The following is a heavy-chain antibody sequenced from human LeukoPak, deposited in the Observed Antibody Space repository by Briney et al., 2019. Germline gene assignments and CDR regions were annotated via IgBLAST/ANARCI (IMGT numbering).Heavy chain of an antibody. J-gene: IGHJ3*02. CDR2: IYYSGST. CDR1: GGSISSYY. V-gene: IGHV4-59*01. D-gene: IGHD5-12*01. CDR3: ARDRGGYSGYDAFDI. Sequence: PSETLSLTCTVSGGSISSYYWSWRRQPPGKGLEWIGYIYYSGSTNYNPSLKSRVTVSVDTSKNPFSLKLSSVTAADTAVYYCARDRGGYSGYDAFDIWGQGTMVTVSS.